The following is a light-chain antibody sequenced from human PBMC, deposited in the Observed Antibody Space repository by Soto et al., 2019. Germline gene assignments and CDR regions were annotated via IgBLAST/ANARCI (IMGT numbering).Light chain of an antibody. CDR1: SSDVGGYNY. Sequence: QSALTQHASVSGSPGQSITISCTGTSSDVGGYNYVSWYQQHPGKAPKLMIYEVSNRPSGVSNRFSGSKSDNTASLTISGLQAEDEADYYCSSYTTTSTWVFGGGTQLTVL. CDR2: EVS. V-gene: IGLV2-14*01. J-gene: IGLJ3*02. CDR3: SSYTTTSTWV.